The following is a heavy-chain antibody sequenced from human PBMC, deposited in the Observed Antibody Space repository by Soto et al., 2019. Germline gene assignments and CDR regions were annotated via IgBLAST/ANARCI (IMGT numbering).Heavy chain of an antibody. Sequence: GGSLRLSCAASGFTFSSYGMHWVRQAPGKGLEWVAVIWYDGSNKYYVDSVKGRFTISRDNSKNTLYLQMNSLRAEDTAVYYCAREDYIFDFSGQGTLVTASS. CDR3: AREDYIFDF. D-gene: IGHD3-10*01. J-gene: IGHJ4*02. CDR2: IWYDGSNK. CDR1: GFTFSSYG. V-gene: IGHV3-33*01.